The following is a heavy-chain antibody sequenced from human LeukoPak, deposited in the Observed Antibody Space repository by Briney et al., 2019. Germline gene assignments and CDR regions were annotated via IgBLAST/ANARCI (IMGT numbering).Heavy chain of an antibody. CDR2: ISYDGSNK. J-gene: IGHJ4*02. D-gene: IGHD1-26*01. V-gene: IGHV3-30-3*01. CDR3: ATLEWELDFDY. Sequence: QPGGSLRLSCAASGFTFSSYAMHWVRQAPGKGLEWVAVISYDGSNKYYADSVKGRFTISRDNSKNTLYLQMNSLRAEDTAVYYCATLEWELDFDYWGQGTLVTVSS. CDR1: GFTFSSYA.